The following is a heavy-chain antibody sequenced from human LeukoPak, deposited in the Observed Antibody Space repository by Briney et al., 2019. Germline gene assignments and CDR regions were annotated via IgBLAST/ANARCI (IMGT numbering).Heavy chain of an antibody. CDR2: IWYDGSNK. CDR1: GFTFSSYG. CDR3: ARETGYCSSTSCYFDH. Sequence: GGSLRLPCAASGFTFSSYGMHWVRQAPGKGLEWVAVIWYDGSNKYYADSVKGRFTISRDNPKNTLYLQMNSLRAEDTAVYYCARETGYCSSTSCYFDHWGQGTLVTVSS. J-gene: IGHJ4*02. V-gene: IGHV3-33*01. D-gene: IGHD2-2*01.